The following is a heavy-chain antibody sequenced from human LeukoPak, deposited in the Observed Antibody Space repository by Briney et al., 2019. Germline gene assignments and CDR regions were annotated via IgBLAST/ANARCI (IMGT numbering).Heavy chain of an antibody. Sequence: PSETLSLTCAVYGGSFSGYYWSWIRQPPGKGPEWIGEINHSGSTNYNPSLKSRVTISVDTSENQFSLKLSSVTAADTAVYYCARGYCSSTSCYEDYYYYYMDVWGKGTTVTVSS. V-gene: IGHV4-34*01. CDR3: ARGYCSSTSCYEDYYYYYMDV. D-gene: IGHD2-2*01. CDR2: INHSGST. CDR1: GGSFSGYY. J-gene: IGHJ6*03.